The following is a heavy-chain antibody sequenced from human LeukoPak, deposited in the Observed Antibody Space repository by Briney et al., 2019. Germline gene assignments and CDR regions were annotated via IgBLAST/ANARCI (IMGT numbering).Heavy chain of an antibody. CDR3: AREIWFGQLLYED. Sequence: SETLSLTCSVSGGSINSSSYYWSWIRQPAGKGLEWIGRIYTIGNTNYNPSLKSRVTISVDTSRNQVSLKLNSVTAADTAVYYCAREIWFGQLLYEDWGQGTLVTVSS. J-gene: IGHJ4*02. V-gene: IGHV4-61*02. CDR2: IYTIGNT. D-gene: IGHD3-10*01. CDR1: GGSINSSSYY.